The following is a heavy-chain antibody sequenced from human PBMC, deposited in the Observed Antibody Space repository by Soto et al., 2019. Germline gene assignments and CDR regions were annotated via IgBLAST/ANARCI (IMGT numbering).Heavy chain of an antibody. J-gene: IGHJ4*02. CDR2: FDPEDGET. V-gene: IGHV1-24*01. CDR3: ATQEFWYSSSWHSYFYY. Sequence: ASVKVSCKVSGYTLTELSMHWVRQAPGKGLEWMGGFDPEDGETIYAQKFQGRVTMTEDTSTDTAYMELSSLRSEDTAVYYCATQEFWYSSSWHSYFYYWGQGTLVPVSS. D-gene: IGHD6-13*01. CDR1: GYTLTELS.